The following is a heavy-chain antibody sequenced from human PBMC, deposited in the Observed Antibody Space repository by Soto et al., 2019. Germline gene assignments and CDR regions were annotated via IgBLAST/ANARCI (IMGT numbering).Heavy chain of an antibody. CDR3: ARTATTDDAFDI. CDR2: TRNKANSYTT. CDR1: GFTFSDHY. D-gene: IGHD4-17*01. Sequence: PGGSLRLSCAASGFTFSDHYMDWVRQAPGKGLEWVGRTRNKANSYTTEYAASVKGRFTISRDDSKNSLYLQMNSLKTEDTAVYYCARTATTDDAFDIWGQGTMVTVSS. J-gene: IGHJ3*02. V-gene: IGHV3-72*01.